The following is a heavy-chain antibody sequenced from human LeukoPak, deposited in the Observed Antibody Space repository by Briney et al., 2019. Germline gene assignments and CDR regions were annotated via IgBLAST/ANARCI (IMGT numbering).Heavy chain of an antibody. Sequence: GGSLRLSCAASGFTFSSYGMHWVRQAPGKGLEWVAVISYDGSNKYYADSVKGRFTISRDNSKNTLYLQMNSLRTEDTAVYYCAKDQYGSWYYDSSGYPDYWGQGTLVTVSS. V-gene: IGHV3-30*18. CDR2: ISYDGSNK. CDR1: GFTFSSYG. CDR3: AKDQYGSWYYDSSGYPDY. D-gene: IGHD3-22*01. J-gene: IGHJ4*02.